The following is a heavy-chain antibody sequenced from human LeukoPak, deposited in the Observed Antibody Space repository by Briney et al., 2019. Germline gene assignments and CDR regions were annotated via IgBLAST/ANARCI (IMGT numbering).Heavy chain of an antibody. CDR2: IYYSGST. D-gene: IGHD6-13*01. CDR3: ASVYSSSWYVDY. Sequence: SETLSLTCTVSGGSVSSGSYYWSWIRQPLGKGLEWIGYIYYSGSTNYNPSLKSRVTISVDTSKNQFSLKLSSVTAADTAVYYCASVYSSSWYVDYWGQGTLVTVSS. CDR1: GGSVSSGSYY. J-gene: IGHJ4*02. V-gene: IGHV4-61*01.